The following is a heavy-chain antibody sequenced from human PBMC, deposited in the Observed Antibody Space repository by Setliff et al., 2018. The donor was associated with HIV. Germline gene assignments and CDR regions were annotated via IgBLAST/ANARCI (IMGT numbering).Heavy chain of an antibody. J-gene: IGHJ4*02. D-gene: IGHD2-15*01. CDR2: SIPVFGTV. CDR1: GGTFSGYA. CDR3: ARDSHCSGPSCYSGGQFFDD. Sequence: SVKVSCKAPGGTFSGYAFSWVRQAPGQGFEWMGGSIPVFGTVNYAQKFLGRATITADEATNTSYMELTSLRSEDTAVYFCARDSHCSGPSCYSGGQFFDDWGQGTLVTV. V-gene: IGHV1-69*13.